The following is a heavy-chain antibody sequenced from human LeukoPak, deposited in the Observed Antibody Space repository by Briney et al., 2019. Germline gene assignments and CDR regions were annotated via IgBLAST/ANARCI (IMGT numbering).Heavy chain of an antibody. CDR3: AKGYRSGWSEGILDN. J-gene: IGHJ4*02. Sequence: GGSLRLSCAVSGFTFSSYAMSWVRQAPGKGLEWVSSISDSRGRTYHADSVRGRFTISRDNSKNTLFVQMNSLRAEDTAVYYWAKGYRSGWSEGILDNWGQGTLFTVSS. CDR2: ISDSRGRT. V-gene: IGHV3-23*01. CDR1: GFTFSSYA. D-gene: IGHD6-19*01.